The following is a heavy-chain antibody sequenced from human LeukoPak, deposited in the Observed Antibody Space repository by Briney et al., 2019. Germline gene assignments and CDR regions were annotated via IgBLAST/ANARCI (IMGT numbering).Heavy chain of an antibody. V-gene: IGHV3-23*01. D-gene: IGHD3-10*01. J-gene: IGHJ6*02. Sequence: PGGSLRLSCAASGFTFSTYAMSWVRQAPGKGLECVSTISGSGATTHYADSVKGRFTISRDNVKNSVFLQMNSLRAEDTAVYYCARENTYGSGTYYYYGIDVWGQGTTVTVSS. CDR3: ARENTYGSGTYYYYGIDV. CDR1: GFTFSTYA. CDR2: ISGSGATT.